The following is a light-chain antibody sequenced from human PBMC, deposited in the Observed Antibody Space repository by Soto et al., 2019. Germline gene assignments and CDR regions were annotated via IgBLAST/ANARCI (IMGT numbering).Light chain of an antibody. CDR2: DND. CDR1: SSNIESNY. V-gene: IGLV1-51*01. J-gene: IGLJ2*01. CDR3: GTWDNSLSGVI. Sequence: SVLTQPPSVSAAPGQKVSISCSGSSSNIESNYVSWYQHLPGTAPRLLIYDNDKRPSGIPDRFSGSKSGTSATLGITGLQTGDEADYYCGTWDNSLSGVIFGGGTKLTVL.